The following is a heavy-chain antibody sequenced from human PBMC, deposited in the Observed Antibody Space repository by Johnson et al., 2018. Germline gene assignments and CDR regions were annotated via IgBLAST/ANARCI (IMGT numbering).Heavy chain of an antibody. CDR3: ARWSLGATTWLMGGGAFDI. D-gene: IGHD3-9*01. V-gene: IGHV3-33*01. J-gene: IGHJ3*02. Sequence: VQLLESGGGVVQPGRSLRLSCAASGFRFSDYAFHWVRQAPGKGLEWVAVIWPDGNNAYYAGPVTGRFTISRDNSKNTLYLQLNSLRDDGPAVYHCARWSLGATTWLMGGGAFDIWGQGTMVTVSS. CDR1: GFRFSDYA. CDR2: IWPDGNNA.